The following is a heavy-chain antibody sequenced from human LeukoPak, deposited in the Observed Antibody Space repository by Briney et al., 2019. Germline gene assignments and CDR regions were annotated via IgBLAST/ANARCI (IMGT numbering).Heavy chain of an antibody. D-gene: IGHD6-13*01. CDR3: AREGLAAAGNDY. CDR1: GGTFSSYA. Sequence: SVTVSCKASGGTFSSYAISWVRQAPGQGLEGMGRIIPILGIANYAQKFQGRVTITADKSTRTAYMELSSLRSEDTAVYYCAREGLAAAGNDYWGQGTLVTVSS. CDR2: IIPILGIA. V-gene: IGHV1-69*04. J-gene: IGHJ4*02.